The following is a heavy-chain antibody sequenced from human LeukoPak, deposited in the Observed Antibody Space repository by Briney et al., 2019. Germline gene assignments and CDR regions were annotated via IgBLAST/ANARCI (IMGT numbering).Heavy chain of an antibody. CDR2: IIPIFGTA. J-gene: IGHJ4*02. D-gene: IGHD1-7*01. V-gene: IGHV1-69*13. CDR1: GGTFSSYA. Sequence: SVKVSCKASGGTFSSYAISWVRQAPGQGLEWMGGIIPIFGTANYAQKFQGRVTITADESMSTAYMELSSLRSEDTAVYYCACNWNYRIELAPYRPPKSWGQGTLVTVSS. CDR3: ACNWNYRIELAPYRPPKS.